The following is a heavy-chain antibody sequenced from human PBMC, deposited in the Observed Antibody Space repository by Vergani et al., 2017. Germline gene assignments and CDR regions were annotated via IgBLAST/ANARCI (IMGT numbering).Heavy chain of an antibody. CDR2: IKNTGDST. CDR1: GFTFSSHA. CDR3: GRGSENYN. Sequence: EVQLLQSEGAVVQPGGSLRLSCVASGFTFSSHAMSWVRQGHGQGLEWVSSIKNTGDSTHYADSVKGRFTISRDNSKNTLYLQMNSLGVEDTTVYYCGRGSENYNWGRGSLVGVCS. D-gene: IGHD1-7*01. V-gene: IGHV3-23*01. J-gene: IGHJ4*02.